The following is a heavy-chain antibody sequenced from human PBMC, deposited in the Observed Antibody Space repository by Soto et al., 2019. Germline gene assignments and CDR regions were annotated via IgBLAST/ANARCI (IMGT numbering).Heavy chain of an antibody. V-gene: IGHV3-23*01. CDR1: GFAFSSYA. J-gene: IGHJ6*01. D-gene: IGHD2-15*01. Sequence: GVSLRLSCAASGFAFSSYAMSWVRQAPGKELEWVSAISGSGGSTYYADSVKGRFTISRDNSKNTLYLQMNSLRAEDTAVYYCALDPDSTRHHSDHYYCSTMDV. CDR2: ISGSGGST. CDR3: ALDPDSTRHHSDHYYCSTMDV.